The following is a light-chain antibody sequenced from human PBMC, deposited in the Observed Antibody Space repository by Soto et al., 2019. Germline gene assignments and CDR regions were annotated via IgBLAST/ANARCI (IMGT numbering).Light chain of an antibody. CDR2: GNR. CDR3: QAYAYSLTAFV. J-gene: IGLJ3*02. CDR1: NSNLGAGYD. Sequence: QSVLTQPPSVSGAPGQRVTISCTGNNSNLGAGYDVYWYQQLPGAAPKLVIFGNRNRPSGVPERFSGSKSGTSASLAITGLQAEDEADYYCQAYAYSLTAFVFGGGTKLTVL. V-gene: IGLV1-40*01.